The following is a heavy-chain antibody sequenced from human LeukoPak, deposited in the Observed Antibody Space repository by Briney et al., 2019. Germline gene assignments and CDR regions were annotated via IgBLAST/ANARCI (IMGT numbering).Heavy chain of an antibody. Sequence: GASLKISSKGSGYSFTSYWIGWVRQMPGKGLEWMGIIYPGDSDTRYSPSFQGQVTISADKSISTAHLQWSSLKASDTAMYYCARQVAGTGADYWGQGTLVTVSS. CDR1: GYSFTSYW. V-gene: IGHV5-51*01. D-gene: IGHD6-19*01. J-gene: IGHJ4*02. CDR2: IYPGDSDT. CDR3: ARQVAGTGADY.